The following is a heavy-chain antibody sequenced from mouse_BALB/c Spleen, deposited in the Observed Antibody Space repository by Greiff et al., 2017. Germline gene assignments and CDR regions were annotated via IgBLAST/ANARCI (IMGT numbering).Heavy chain of an antibody. J-gene: IGHJ3*01. CDR3: AGTFPWFAY. V-gene: IGHV1-9*01. CDR2: IFPGSGST. Sequence: VQLVESGAELMKPGASVKISCKATGYTFSGYWIEWVKQRPGHGLEWIGEIFPGSGSTNYNEKFKGKATFTADTSSNTAYMQLSSLTSEDSAVYYCAGTFPWFAYWGQGTLVTVSA. CDR1: GYTFSGYW. D-gene: IGHD5-1*01.